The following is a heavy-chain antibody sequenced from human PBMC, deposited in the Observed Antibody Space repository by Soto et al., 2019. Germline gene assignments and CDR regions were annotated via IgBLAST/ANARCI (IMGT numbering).Heavy chain of an antibody. J-gene: IGHJ4*02. CDR2: IYWVEDK. CDR1: GFSLSTHTVG. D-gene: IGHD3-9*01. CDR3: VHIVPFDYRGYNFEF. V-gene: IGHV2-5*02. Sequence: QITLKESGPTLVKPTQALTLTCTFSGFSLSTHTVGVAWIRQPPGKALKWLALIYWVEDKRYSPSLKSSVTISQTTSKNQLVLTMTNMDAVDTATDYCVHIVPFDYRGYNFEFWGQGILVTVSS.